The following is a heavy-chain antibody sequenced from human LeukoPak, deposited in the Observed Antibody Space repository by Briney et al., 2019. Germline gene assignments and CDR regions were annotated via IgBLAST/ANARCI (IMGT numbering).Heavy chain of an antibody. D-gene: IGHD6-13*01. CDR2: TYYRSKWYN. J-gene: IGHJ4*02. V-gene: IGHV6-1*01. CDR1: GDSVSSNSAA. CDR3: ARDLPSIAAAGTMFDY. Sequence: SQTLSLTCAISGDSVSSNSAAWNWIRQSPSSGLEWLGRTYYRSKWYNDYAVSVKSRITINPDTSKNQFSLQLNSVTPEDTAVYYCARDLPSIAAAGTMFDYWGQGTLVTVSS.